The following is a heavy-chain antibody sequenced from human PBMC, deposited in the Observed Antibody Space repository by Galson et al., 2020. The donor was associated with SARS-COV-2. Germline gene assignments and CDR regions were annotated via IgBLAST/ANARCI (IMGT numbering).Heavy chain of an antibody. CDR1: GFTFSSYS. J-gene: IGHJ3*02. D-gene: IGHD2-21*01. V-gene: IGHV3-21*01. Sequence: GESLKISCAASGFTFSSYSMNWVRQAPGKGLEWVSSISSSSSYIYYADSVKGRFTISRDNAKNSLYLQMNSLRAEDTAVYYCARVRSAVMGAFDIWGQGTMVTVSS. CDR2: ISSSSSYI. CDR3: ARVRSAVMGAFDI.